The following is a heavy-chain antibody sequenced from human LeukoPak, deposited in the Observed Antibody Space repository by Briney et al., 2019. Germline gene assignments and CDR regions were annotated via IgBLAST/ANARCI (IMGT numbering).Heavy chain of an antibody. D-gene: IGHD5-24*01. CDR2: ISGSGDVT. V-gene: IGHV3-23*01. J-gene: IGHJ4*02. CDR3: AKGGRKDAYIY. CDR1: GFTFSSDA. Sequence: GGSQRLSRAAAGFTFSSDAMTWVRHAPGMGLEWVSVISGSGDVTSYADSVRGRFTISRDNSKNTLYLQMSRLRAEDTAVYYCAKGGRKDAYIYSGQGTLVTVSS.